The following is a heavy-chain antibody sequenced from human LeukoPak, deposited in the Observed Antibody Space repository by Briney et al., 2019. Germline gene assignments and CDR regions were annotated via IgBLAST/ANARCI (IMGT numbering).Heavy chain of an antibody. CDR2: ISYDGSNK. D-gene: IGHD1-14*01. J-gene: IGHJ3*02. V-gene: IGHV3-30*04. CDR3: AQNLDAFDI. CDR1: GFTFSSYA. Sequence: GGTLRLSCAASGFTFSSYAMHWVRQAPGKGLEWVAVISYDGSNKYYADSVKGRFTISRDNSKNTLYLQMNSLRAEDTAVYYCAQNLDAFDIWGQGTMVTVSS.